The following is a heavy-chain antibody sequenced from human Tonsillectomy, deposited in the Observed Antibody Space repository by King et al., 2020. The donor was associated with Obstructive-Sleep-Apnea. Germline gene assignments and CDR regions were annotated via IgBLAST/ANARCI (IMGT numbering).Heavy chain of an antibody. V-gene: IGHV3-15*01. CDR1: GFTFSNAW. J-gene: IGHJ5*02. D-gene: IGHD3-10*01. CDR2: IKSKTDDGTT. CDR3: TTYYGSGSYWTNGEHSA. Sequence: QLVQSGGGLVKPGGSLRLSCAASGFTFSNAWMNWVRQAPGKGLEWVGRIKSKTDDGTTDYAAPVKGRFTISRDDSENTMYLQMNRLKTEDTAVYYCTTYYGSGSYWTNGEHSAWGQGTLVTVSS.